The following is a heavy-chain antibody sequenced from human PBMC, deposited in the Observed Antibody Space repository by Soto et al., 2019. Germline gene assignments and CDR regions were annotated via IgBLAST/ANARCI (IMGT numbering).Heavy chain of an antibody. V-gene: IGHV1-46*03. D-gene: IGHD2-15*01. J-gene: IGHJ4*02. Sequence: GASVKVSCKASGYTFTSYYMHWVRQAPGQGLEWMVIINPSGGSTSYAQKFQGRVTMTRDTSTSTVYMELSSLRSEDTAVYYCASPADCSGGSCYSDSAVAWIRVWGQGTLVTVSS. CDR2: INPSGGST. CDR1: GYTFTSYY. CDR3: ASPADCSGGSCYSDSAVAWIRV.